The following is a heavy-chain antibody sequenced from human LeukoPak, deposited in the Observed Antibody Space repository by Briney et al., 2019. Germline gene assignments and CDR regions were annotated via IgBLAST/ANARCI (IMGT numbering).Heavy chain of an antibody. CDR3: ARDRSGSSDY. CDR1: GFTVSSNY. CDR2: IYSGGST. D-gene: IGHD1-26*01. V-gene: IGHV3-53*01. Sequence: GGSLRLSCAASGFTVSSNYMSWVRQAPGRGLEWVSVIYSGGSTYYADSVKGRFTISRDNSKNTLYLQMNSLRAEDTAVYYCARDRSGSSDYWGQGTLVTVSS. J-gene: IGHJ4*02.